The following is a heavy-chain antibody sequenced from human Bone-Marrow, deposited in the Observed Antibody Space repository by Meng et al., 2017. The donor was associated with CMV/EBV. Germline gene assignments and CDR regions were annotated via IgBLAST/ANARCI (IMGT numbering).Heavy chain of an antibody. V-gene: IGHV3-21*01. CDR1: GGSINNGGYY. J-gene: IGHJ6*02. CDR3: ARDRTPRTAYCSSTSCYYRYYYGMDV. CDR2: ISSSSSYI. Sequence: ETLSLTCTVSGGSINNGGYYWTWVRQAPGKGLEWVSSISSSSSYIYYADSVKGRFTISRDNAKNSLYLQMNSLRAEDTAVYYCARDRTPRTAYCSSTSCYYRYYYGMDVWGQGTTVTVSS. D-gene: IGHD2-2*01.